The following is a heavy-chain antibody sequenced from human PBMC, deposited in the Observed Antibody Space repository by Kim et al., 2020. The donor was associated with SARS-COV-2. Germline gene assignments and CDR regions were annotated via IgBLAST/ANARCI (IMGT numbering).Heavy chain of an antibody. V-gene: IGHV1-69*02. D-gene: IGHD5-18*01. J-gene: IGHJ4*02. CDR3: ARADTAMGY. Sequence: GIANYAQKFQGRVTITADKSTSTAYMELSSLRSEDTAVYYCARADTAMGYWGQGTLVTVSS. CDR2: GIA.